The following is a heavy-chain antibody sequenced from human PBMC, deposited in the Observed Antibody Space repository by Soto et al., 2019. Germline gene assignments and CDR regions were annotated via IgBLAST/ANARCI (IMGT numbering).Heavy chain of an antibody. J-gene: IGHJ4*02. Sequence: ASVKVSCKASGYTFTDHAIHWVRQAPGQRLEWMGWIAPGNGNTKYSQNFQGRVTITRDTSATTAYMELSSLRSEDTAVYYCAKGSRMWTPDYWGQGTLVTVSS. CDR1: GYTFTDHA. CDR2: IAPGNGNT. V-gene: IGHV1-3*01. D-gene: IGHD2-21*01. CDR3: AKGSRMWTPDY.